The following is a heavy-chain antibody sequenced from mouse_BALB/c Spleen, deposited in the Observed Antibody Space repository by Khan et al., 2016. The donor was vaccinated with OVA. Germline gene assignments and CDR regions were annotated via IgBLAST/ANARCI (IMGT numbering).Heavy chain of an antibody. J-gene: IGHJ2*01. V-gene: IGHV3-2*02. CDR3: ARVYGGDFDY. CDR2: ISYSGNT. D-gene: IGHD1-1*01. Sequence: EVKLMESGPGLVKPSQSLSLTCTVTGYSIISDYAWNWIRQFPGNKLEWMGYISYSGNTKYNPSLKSRISITRDTSKNQFFLQLNSVTIEDTATXYCARVYGGDFDYWGQGTTLTVSS. CDR1: GYSIISDYA.